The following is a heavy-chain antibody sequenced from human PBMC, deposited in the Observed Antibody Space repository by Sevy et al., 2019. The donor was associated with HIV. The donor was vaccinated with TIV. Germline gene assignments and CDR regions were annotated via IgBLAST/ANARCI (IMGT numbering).Heavy chain of an antibody. Sequence: GGSLRLSCAASGFTFSSYWMSWVRQAPGKGLEWVANIKQDGSEKNYVDSVKGGFTISGDNAKNSLYLQMNGLGADDTAVYYCARDGVMGGYWGQGTLVTVSS. CDR1: GFTFSSYW. D-gene: IGHD3-16*01. J-gene: IGHJ4*02. CDR3: ARDGVMGGY. CDR2: IKQDGSEK. V-gene: IGHV3-7*01.